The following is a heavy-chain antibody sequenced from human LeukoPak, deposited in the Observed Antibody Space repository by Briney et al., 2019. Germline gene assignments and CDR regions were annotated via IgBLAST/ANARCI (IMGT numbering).Heavy chain of an antibody. V-gene: IGHV3-48*01. CDR3: AKIVRVGYFDY. CDR1: GFTFSSYS. CDR2: ITSSSSTI. D-gene: IGHD3-16*02. Sequence: GGSLRLSCAASGFTFSSYSMNWVRQAPGKGLEWVSYITSSSSTIYYADSVKGRFTISRDNSKNTLYLQMNSLRAEDTAVYYCAKIVRVGYFDYWGQGTLVTVSS. J-gene: IGHJ4*02.